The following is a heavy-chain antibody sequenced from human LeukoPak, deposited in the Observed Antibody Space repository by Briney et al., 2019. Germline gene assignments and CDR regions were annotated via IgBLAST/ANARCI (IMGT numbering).Heavy chain of an antibody. CDR1: GFTFSSYA. J-gene: IGHJ3*02. CDR3: ASYEGVYNWNDIGAFDI. CDR2: ISYDGSNK. D-gene: IGHD1-20*01. Sequence: PGGSLRLSCAASGFTFSSYAMHWVRQAPGKGLEWVAVISYDGSNKYYADSVKGRFTISRDNSKNTLYPQMSSLRAEDTAVYYCASYEGVYNWNDIGAFDIWGQGTMVTVSS. V-gene: IGHV3-30-3*01.